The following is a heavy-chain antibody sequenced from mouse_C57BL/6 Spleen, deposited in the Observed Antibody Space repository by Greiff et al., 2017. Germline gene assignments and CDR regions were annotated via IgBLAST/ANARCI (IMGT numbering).Heavy chain of an antibody. CDR1: GYAFSSYW. CDR3: SRDYSNCGGFAY. J-gene: IGHJ3*01. CDR2: IHPADGDT. V-gene: IGHV1-80*01. Sequence: QVQLQQPGAELVKPGASVKISCKASGYAFSSYWMNWVKQRPGKGLEWIGKIHPADGDTNYNVKFKGKATLTADKSSSTAYMQLSSLTSEDSAVDCGSRDYSNCGGFAYWGQGTLVTVSA. D-gene: IGHD2-5*01.